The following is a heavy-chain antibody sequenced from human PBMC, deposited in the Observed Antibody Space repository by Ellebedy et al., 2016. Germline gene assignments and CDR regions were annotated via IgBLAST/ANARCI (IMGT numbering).Heavy chain of an antibody. CDR3: ARWGGSRFGDYFDY. CDR2: ISYDGSNK. V-gene: IGHV3-30-3*01. D-gene: IGHD3-10*01. J-gene: IGHJ4*02. CDR1: GFTFSSYA. Sequence: GESLKISXAASGFTFSSYAMHWVRQAPGKGLEWVAVISYDGSNKYYADSVKGRFTISRDNSKNTLYLQMNSLRAEDTAVYYCARWGGSRFGDYFDYWGQGTLVTVSS.